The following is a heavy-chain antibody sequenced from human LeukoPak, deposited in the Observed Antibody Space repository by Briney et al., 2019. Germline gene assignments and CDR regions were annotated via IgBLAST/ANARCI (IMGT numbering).Heavy chain of an antibody. CDR3: ATDQGSSSSNFDY. CDR1: GYTLTELS. Sequence: GASVKVSCKVSGYTLTELSMHWVRQAPGKGLEWMGGFDPEDGETIYAQKFQGRVTTTEDTSTDTAYMELSSLRSEDTAVYYCATDQGSSSSNFDYWGQGTLVTVSS. CDR2: FDPEDGET. J-gene: IGHJ4*02. D-gene: IGHD6-6*01. V-gene: IGHV1-24*01.